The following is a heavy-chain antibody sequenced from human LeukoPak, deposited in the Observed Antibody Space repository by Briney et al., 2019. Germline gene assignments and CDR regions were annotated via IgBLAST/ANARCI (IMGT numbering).Heavy chain of an antibody. CDR1: GYTFTNYY. V-gene: IGHV1-46*01. D-gene: IGHD5-12*01. Sequence: ASVKVSFKASGYTFTNYYMNWVRQAPGQGLEWMGIINPSGGSTSYAQKFQGRVTVTRDTSTSTVYMELSSLRSEDTAMYYCAREGEIGYDLSDYWGQGTLVTVSP. CDR3: AREGEIGYDLSDY. J-gene: IGHJ4*02. CDR2: INPSGGST.